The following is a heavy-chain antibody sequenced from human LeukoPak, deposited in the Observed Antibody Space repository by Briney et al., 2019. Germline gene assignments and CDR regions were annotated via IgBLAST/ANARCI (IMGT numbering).Heavy chain of an antibody. D-gene: IGHD4-23*01. CDR3: ARERLDTVVTPAADY. CDR2: ISSSSSTI. CDR1: GFTFSSYA. J-gene: IGHJ4*02. Sequence: PGGSLRLSCAASGFTFSSYAMHWVRQAPGKGLEWVSYISSSSSTIYYADSVKGRFTISRDNAKNSLYLQMNSLRAEDTAVYYCARERLDTVVTPAADYWGQGTLVTVSS. V-gene: IGHV3-48*04.